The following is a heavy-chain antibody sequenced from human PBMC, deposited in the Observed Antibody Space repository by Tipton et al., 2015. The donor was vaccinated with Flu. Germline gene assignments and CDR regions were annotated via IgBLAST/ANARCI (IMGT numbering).Heavy chain of an antibody. CDR2: ISSDGGVT. CDR1: GFTFSTYW. Sequence: SLRLSCAASGFTFSTYWMHWVRQAPGKGLVWVSRISSDGGVTNYADSMKGRFSISRDTAKNSLYLQMNSLTADDTAVYYCARRLDDWGQGILVTVSS. V-gene: IGHV3-74*01. CDR3: ARRLDD. J-gene: IGHJ4*02.